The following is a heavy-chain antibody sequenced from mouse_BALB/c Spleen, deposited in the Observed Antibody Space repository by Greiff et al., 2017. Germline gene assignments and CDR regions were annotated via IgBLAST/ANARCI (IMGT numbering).Heavy chain of an antibody. CDR3: ARSGESGTTFAY. CDR2: ISYSGST. CDR1: GYSITSDYA. D-gene: IGHD4-1*01. Sequence: EVQRVESGPGLVKPSQSLSLTCTVTGYSITSDYAWNWIRQFPGNKLEWMGYISYSGSTSYNPSLKSRISITRDTSKNQFFLQLNSVTTEDTATYYCARSGESGTTFAYWGQGTLVTVSA. J-gene: IGHJ3*01. V-gene: IGHV3-2*02.